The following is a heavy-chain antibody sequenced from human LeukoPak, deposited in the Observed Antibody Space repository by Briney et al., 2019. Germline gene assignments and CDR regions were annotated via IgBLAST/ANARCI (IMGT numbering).Heavy chain of an antibody. CDR2: ISGSGGST. D-gene: IGHD3-22*01. V-gene: IGHV3-23*01. CDR3: AKVHSSGYYYPYFIDY. CDR1: GFTFSSYA. Sequence: GGSLRLSSAASGFTFSSYAMSWVRQAPGKGLEWVSAISGSGGSTYYADSVKGRFTISRDNSKNTLYLQMNSLRAEDTAVYYCAKVHSSGYYYPYFIDYWGQGTLVTVSS. J-gene: IGHJ4*02.